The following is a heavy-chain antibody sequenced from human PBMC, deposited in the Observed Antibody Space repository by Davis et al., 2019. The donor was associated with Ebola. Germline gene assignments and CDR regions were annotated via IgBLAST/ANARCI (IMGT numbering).Heavy chain of an antibody. CDR1: GGSISSYY. V-gene: IGHV4-59*01. CDR2: IYYSGST. CDR3: ARVLGAFDI. J-gene: IGHJ3*02. Sequence: GSLRLSCTVSGGSISSYYWSWIRQPPGKGLEWFGYIYYSGSTNYNPSLKSRVTISVDTSKNQFSLKLSSVTAADTAVYYCARVLGAFDIWGQGTMVTVSS. D-gene: IGHD2-15*01.